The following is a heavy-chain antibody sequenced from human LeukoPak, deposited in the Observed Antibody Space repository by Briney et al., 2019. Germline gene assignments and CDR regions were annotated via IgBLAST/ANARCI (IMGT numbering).Heavy chain of an antibody. CDR1: GFTFSTYA. CDR3: ARDDGTYDFWSGYYASRWFDP. CDR2: ISGGGGGDNT. V-gene: IGHV3-23*01. Sequence: GGSLRLSCAASGFTFSTYALTWVRQSPGKGLEWVSTISGGGGGDNTYYADSVKGRFTISRDNAKNSLYLQMNSLRAEDTAVYYCARDDGTYDFWSGYYASRWFDPWGQGTLVTVSS. J-gene: IGHJ5*02. D-gene: IGHD3-3*01.